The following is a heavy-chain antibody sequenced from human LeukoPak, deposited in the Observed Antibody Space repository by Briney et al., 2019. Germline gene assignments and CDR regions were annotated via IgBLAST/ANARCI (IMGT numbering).Heavy chain of an antibody. Sequence: PSETLSLTCTVSAGSISSGSYYWSWIRQPAGKGLEWIGRIYTSGSTNYNSSLKSRVTISIDTSKNQFSLKLSSMTAADTAVYYCARGLRYFDWLLADWGQGTRVTVSS. J-gene: IGHJ4*02. CDR1: AGSISSGSYY. V-gene: IGHV4-61*02. CDR2: IYTSGST. CDR3: ARGLRYFDWLLAD. D-gene: IGHD3-9*01.